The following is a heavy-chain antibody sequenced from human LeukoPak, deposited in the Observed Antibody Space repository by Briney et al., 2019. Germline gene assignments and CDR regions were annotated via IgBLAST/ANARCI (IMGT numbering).Heavy chain of an antibody. D-gene: IGHD3-16*01. Sequence: GESLRLSCVASGFTFTDHPMDWVRQAPGKGLEWISYIGGDGIAFYADSVKGRFTASKDDARKSMYLQMNSLRVEDTAVYYCAKDRANWAIDDWGQGTQVTVSS. J-gene: IGHJ4*02. CDR3: AKDRANWAIDD. CDR2: IGGDGIA. CDR1: GFTFTDHP. V-gene: IGHV3-69-1*01.